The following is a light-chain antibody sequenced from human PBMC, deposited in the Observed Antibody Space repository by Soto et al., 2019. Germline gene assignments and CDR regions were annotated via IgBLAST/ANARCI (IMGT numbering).Light chain of an antibody. CDR1: QTISSG. Sequence: DIQMTQSPSTLSGYVGDRVTITCRASQTISSGLAWYQQKPGKAPKLLIYAASSLQSGVPSRFSGSGSGTDFTLTISSLQPEDFATYYCQQSYSTPITFGQGTRLEIK. CDR3: QQSYSTPIT. J-gene: IGKJ5*01. V-gene: IGKV1-39*01. CDR2: AAS.